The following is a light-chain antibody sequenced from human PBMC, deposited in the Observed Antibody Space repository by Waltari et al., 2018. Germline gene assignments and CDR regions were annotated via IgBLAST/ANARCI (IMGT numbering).Light chain of an antibody. Sequence: QSALTQPASVSGSPGQSIPIPCTATTSDIGGYNYVSWYQQVPGKAPKLIIYDVSNRPSGVSSRFSGSKSGNTASLTISGLQAEDEANYYCSSYIDSSTLELFGGGTSLTVL. CDR2: DVS. CDR1: TSDIGGYNY. CDR3: SSYIDSSTLEL. J-gene: IGLJ2*01. V-gene: IGLV2-14*03.